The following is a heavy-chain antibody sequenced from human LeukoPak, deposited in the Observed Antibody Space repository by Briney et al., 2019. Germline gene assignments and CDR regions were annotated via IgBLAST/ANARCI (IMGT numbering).Heavy chain of an antibody. Sequence: PSETLSLTCTVSGGSISSYYWSWIRQPPGKGLEWIGYIYYSGSTNYNPSPKSRVTISVDTSKNQFSLKLSSVTAADTAVYYCARGSPVYSSGWFDYWGQGTLVTVSS. D-gene: IGHD6-19*01. J-gene: IGHJ4*02. CDR3: ARGSPVYSSGWFDY. CDR2: IYYSGST. V-gene: IGHV4-59*01. CDR1: GGSISSYY.